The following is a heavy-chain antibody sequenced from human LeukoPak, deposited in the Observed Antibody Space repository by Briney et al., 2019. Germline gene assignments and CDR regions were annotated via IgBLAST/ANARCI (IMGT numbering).Heavy chain of an antibody. CDR3: ARGHLRGVKGTDV. CDR2: INHSGST. CDR1: GGSFSGYY. V-gene: IGHV4-34*01. Sequence: PSETLSLTCAVYGGSFSGYYWSWIRQPPGKGLEWIGEINHSGSTNYNPSLKSRVTISVDTSKNQFSLKLSSVTAADTAVYYCARGHLRGVKGTDVWGQGTTVTVSS. D-gene: IGHD3-3*01. J-gene: IGHJ6*02.